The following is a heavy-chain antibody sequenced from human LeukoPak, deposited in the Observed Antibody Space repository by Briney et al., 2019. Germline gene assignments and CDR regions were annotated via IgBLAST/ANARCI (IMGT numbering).Heavy chain of an antibody. J-gene: IGHJ5*02. V-gene: IGHV3-64*05. CDR3: VLSSSSWYYHNWFDP. Sequence: PGGSLRLSCSASGFTFSNYALHWVRQAPGKGLEYVLAVSSNGGSTYYADSVMGRFTISSDNSKNTLFFQMSSLRTEDTAMYYCVLSSSSWYYHNWFDPWGQGTLVTVSS. D-gene: IGHD6-13*01. CDR1: GFTFSNYA. CDR2: VSSNGGST.